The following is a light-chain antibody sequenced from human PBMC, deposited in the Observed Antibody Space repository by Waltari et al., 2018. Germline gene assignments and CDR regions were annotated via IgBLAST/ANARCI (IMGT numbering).Light chain of an antibody. CDR3: QQYNNWPPQDA. CDR1: QSVGGN. CDR2: AAS. Sequence: EIVMTQSPATLCVSAGETATLSCRASQSVGGNLAWYQQKPGQAPRLLIYAASTRATSIPGMFSGSGSGTEFTLTISSLQSEDFAIYYCQQYNNWPPQDAFGQGTKLEIK. J-gene: IGKJ2*01. V-gene: IGKV3-15*01.